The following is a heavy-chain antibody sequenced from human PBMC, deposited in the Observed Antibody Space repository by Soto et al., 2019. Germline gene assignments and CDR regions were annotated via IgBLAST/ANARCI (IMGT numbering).Heavy chain of an antibody. CDR2: INPSGGST. CDR3: ARVAAGKGYYYYGMDV. J-gene: IGHJ6*02. V-gene: IGHV1-46*01. Sequence: ASVKLSCKASRYAFTSYYMHWARQPPGQGLEGMGIINPSGGSTSYAQKFQGRVTMTRDTSTSTVYMELSSLRSEDTAVYYCARVAAGKGYYYYGMDVWGQGTTVTVSS. D-gene: IGHD6-13*01. CDR1: RYAFTSYY.